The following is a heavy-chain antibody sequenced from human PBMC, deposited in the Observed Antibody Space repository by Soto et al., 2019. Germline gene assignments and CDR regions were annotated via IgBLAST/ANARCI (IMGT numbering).Heavy chain of an antibody. CDR1: GFTFSSYG. V-gene: IGHV3-30*18. D-gene: IGHD3-22*01. Sequence: QVQLVESGGGVVQPGRSLRLSCAASGFTFSSYGMNWVRQAPGKGLEWVAVISYDGSNKYYADSVKGRFTISRDNSKNTLYMQMNSLRAEDTAVYYCAKEVAYYYDSSGYFGFDYWGQGTLVTVSS. J-gene: IGHJ4*02. CDR3: AKEVAYYYDSSGYFGFDY. CDR2: ISYDGSNK.